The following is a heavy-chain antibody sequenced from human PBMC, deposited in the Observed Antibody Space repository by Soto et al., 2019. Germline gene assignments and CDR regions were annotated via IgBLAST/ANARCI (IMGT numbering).Heavy chain of an antibody. D-gene: IGHD1-1*01. CDR3: ARVPGNDEAIGY. CDR2: IWHDGKNK. Sequence: QVQLVESGGGVVQPGGSLRLSCAASGFTFSNYGLHWVRQAPGKGLEWVAIIWHDGKNKDYADSVKGRFTVSRDNSKNALYLQMNSLSAGDTAVYHCARVPGNDEAIGYGGQGTLVTVSS. V-gene: IGHV3-33*01. CDR1: GFTFSNYG. J-gene: IGHJ4*02.